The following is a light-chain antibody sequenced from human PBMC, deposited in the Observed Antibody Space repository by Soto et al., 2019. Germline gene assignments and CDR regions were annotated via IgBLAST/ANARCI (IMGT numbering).Light chain of an antibody. CDR3: QQYGSYSPYT. V-gene: IGKV1-5*03. CDR2: KAS. J-gene: IGKJ2*01. Sequence: DLQMTQFPPTLSASIGDRVTITCRASQTISSSLAWYQQKPGKAPKLLIYKASTLETGVPSRFSGSGSGTEFTLTLSSLQPDDFATYYCQQYGSYSPYTFGQGTRLEIK. CDR1: QTISSS.